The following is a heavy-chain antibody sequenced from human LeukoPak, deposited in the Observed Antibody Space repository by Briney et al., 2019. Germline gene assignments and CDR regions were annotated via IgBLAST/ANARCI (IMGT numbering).Heavy chain of an antibody. J-gene: IGHJ4*02. CDR3: AWHFSSGWSDFGY. Sequence: PGGSLRLSCAASGFTFSTSGIHWVRQAPGKGLDWVAVISHDGSNKFYADSVKGRFIIFRDAAKNTLYLQMNRLRAEDTAVSYCAWHFSSGWSDFGYWGQGTLVTVSS. CDR1: GFTFSTSG. D-gene: IGHD6-19*01. CDR2: ISHDGSNK. V-gene: IGHV3-30*03.